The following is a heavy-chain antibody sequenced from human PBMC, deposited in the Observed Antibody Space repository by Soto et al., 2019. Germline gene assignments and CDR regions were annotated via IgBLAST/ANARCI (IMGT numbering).Heavy chain of an antibody. CDR1: GGTFSSYA. J-gene: IGHJ4*02. Sequence: GASVKVSCKASGGTFSSYAISWVRQAPGQGPEWMGGIIPIFGTANYAQKFQGRVTITADESTSTAYMELSSLRSEDTAVYYCAGERGSYFDYWGQGTRVTVSS. CDR3: AGERGSYFDY. CDR2: IIPIFGTA. D-gene: IGHD1-26*01. V-gene: IGHV1-69*13.